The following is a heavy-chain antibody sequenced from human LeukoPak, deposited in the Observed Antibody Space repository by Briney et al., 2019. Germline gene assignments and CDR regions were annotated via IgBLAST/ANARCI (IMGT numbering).Heavy chain of an antibody. V-gene: IGHV3-48*03. CDR3: ARLTGATTGGFDP. J-gene: IGHJ5*02. D-gene: IGHD1-1*01. CDR2: ITSSGSSI. CDR1: GFRSNSYE. Sequence: GSLRLSCAASGFRSNSYEMNWVRQAPGKGLEWLSYITSSGSSIYYADSVKGRFTISRDNAKSSLYLQMNSLRAEDTAVYYCARLTGATTGGFDPWGQGTLVTVSS.